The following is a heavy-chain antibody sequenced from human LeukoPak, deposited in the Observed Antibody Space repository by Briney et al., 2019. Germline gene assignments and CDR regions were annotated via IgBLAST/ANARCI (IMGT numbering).Heavy chain of an antibody. D-gene: IGHD1-26*01. V-gene: IGHV1-2*02. CDR3: ARDLVGALDLMGPN. CDR1: GYTFSGYY. J-gene: IGHJ4*02. Sequence: ASVKVSCKASGYTFSGYYIQWVRQAPGQGLEWMGWINPISGGTNYAQTFQGRVTMTRDTSISKAYMELSRLRSDDTAVYYCARDLVGALDLMGPNWGQGTLVTVSS. CDR2: INPISGGT.